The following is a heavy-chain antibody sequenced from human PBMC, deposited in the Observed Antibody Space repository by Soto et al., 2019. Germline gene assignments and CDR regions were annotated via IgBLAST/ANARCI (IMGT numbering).Heavy chain of an antibody. V-gene: IGHV3-48*03. CDR3: ARDSYYDTTGYYPRHNWFGP. Sequence: XESLRLSCVVSGFIFSNSEMNWVRQAPGKGLEWVSYISSSGYTIHYADSVKGRFTISRDNAKNSLFLQMNSLRVDDTAIYYCARDSYYDTTGYYPRHNWFGPWGQGTLVTVSS. J-gene: IGHJ5*02. D-gene: IGHD3-22*01. CDR1: GFIFSNSE. CDR2: ISSSGYTI.